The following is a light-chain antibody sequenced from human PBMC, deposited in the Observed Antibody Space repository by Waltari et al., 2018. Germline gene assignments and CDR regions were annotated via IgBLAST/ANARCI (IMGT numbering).Light chain of an antibody. CDR1: QSSSDY. J-gene: IGKJ5*01. CDR2: AAS. V-gene: IGKV1-39*01. CDR3: QQSYS. Sequence: DIQMTQSPSSLSASVGDRVTITCRASQSSSDYVNWYQQKPGKAPKLLIYAASTLQSGVPSRFSGSGSGTDFALTISSLQPEDFATYYCQQSYSFGQGTRLEIK.